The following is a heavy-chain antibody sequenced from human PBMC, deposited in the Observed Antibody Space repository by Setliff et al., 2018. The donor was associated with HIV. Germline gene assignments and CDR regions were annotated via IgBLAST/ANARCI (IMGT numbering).Heavy chain of an antibody. CDR2: INHSGST. CDR1: GGSFSAYY. CDR3: ARHYQHSWVGVDYYFMDV. Sequence: ETLSLTCAVYGGSFSAYYWSWIRQPPGKGLEWIGEINHSGSTNYNSSLKSRVTMSVDTSKNQFSLKLSSVTAADTAVYYCARHYQHSWVGVDYYFMDVWGKGTTVTVSS. V-gene: IGHV4-34*01. J-gene: IGHJ6*03. D-gene: IGHD1-26*01.